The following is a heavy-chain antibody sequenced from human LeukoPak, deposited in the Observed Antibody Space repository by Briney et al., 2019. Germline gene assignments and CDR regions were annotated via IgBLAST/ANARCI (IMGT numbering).Heavy chain of an antibody. D-gene: IGHD6-19*01. CDR3: SRDFSPAVAVAGADY. V-gene: IGHV3-7*03. CDR1: GFTFSNYW. J-gene: IGHJ4*02. Sequence: GGSLRLSCAASGFTFSNYWMSWVRQAPGKGLEWVANIKQDGSEKYYVDSVKGRFTISRDNAKNSLYLQINSLRAEDTAIYYCSRDFSPAVAVAGADYWGQGTLVTVSS. CDR2: IKQDGSEK.